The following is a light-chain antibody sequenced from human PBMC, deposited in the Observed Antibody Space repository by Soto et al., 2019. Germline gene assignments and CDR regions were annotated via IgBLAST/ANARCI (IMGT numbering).Light chain of an antibody. CDR3: QQYNDNWT. Sequence: DIQMTQSPSTLSASVGDRVTITCRASQRISSWLAWYQQKPGTAPKLLIYKASTLQSGVPSRFSGSGSGTEFTLTISSLQPDDSATYYCQQYNDNWTFGQGTKVE. V-gene: IGKV1-5*03. J-gene: IGKJ1*01. CDR2: KAS. CDR1: QRISSW.